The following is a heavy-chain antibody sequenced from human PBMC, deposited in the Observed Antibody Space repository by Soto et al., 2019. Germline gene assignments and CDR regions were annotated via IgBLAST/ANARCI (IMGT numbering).Heavy chain of an antibody. J-gene: IGHJ4*02. D-gene: IGHD6-19*01. V-gene: IGHV2-5*02. CDR2: IYWDDVK. CDR3: AHIVVAGVGYYFDY. Sequence: QITLKESGPTLVKPTQPLTLTCTFSGFLLCSPRMAVGWICQPPGKALQWLALIYWDDVKRYSPFLKGRLTITKDTSKNQVVLTMANMDPVDTARYYCAHIVVAGVGYYFDYWGQGTLVTVSS. CDR1: GFLLCSPRMA.